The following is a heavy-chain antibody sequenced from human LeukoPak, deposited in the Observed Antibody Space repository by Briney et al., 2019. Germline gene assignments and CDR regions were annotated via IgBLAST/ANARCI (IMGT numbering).Heavy chain of an antibody. J-gene: IGHJ4*02. D-gene: IGHD7-27*01. V-gene: IGHV3-23*01. CDR3: AKDGNWAGFEN. CDR1: GFAFSNYG. Sequence: PGGSLRLSCAASGFAFSNYGMNWVRQAPGKGLEWVSGITGSGSTTYYADSVKGRFTISRDNSKNTLYLQMNSPRAEDTAAYYCAKDGNWAGFENWGQGTLVTVSS. CDR2: ITGSGSTT.